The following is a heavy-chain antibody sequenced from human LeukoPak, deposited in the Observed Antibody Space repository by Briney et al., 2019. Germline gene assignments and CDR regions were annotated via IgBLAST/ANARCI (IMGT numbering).Heavy chain of an antibody. V-gene: IGHV4-34*01. CDR2: INHSGST. D-gene: IGHD2-2*01. J-gene: IGHJ4*02. CDR1: GGSFSGYY. Sequence: SETLSLTCAVYGGSFSGYYWSWIRQPPGKGLEWIGEINHSGSTNYNPSLKSRVTISLDTSKNQFSLKLSSVTAADTAVYYCARKRFTYCSSTSCYAYYFDYWGQGTLVTVSS. CDR3: ARKRFTYCSSTSCYAYYFDY.